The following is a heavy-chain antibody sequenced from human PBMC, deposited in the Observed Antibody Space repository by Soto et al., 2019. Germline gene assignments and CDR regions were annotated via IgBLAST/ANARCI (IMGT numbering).Heavy chain of an antibody. V-gene: IGHV3-15*01. CDR2: IKSKTDGGTT. Sequence: GGSLRLSCAASGFTFSNAWMSWVRQAPGKGLEWVGRIKSKTDGGTTDYAAPVKGRFTISRDDSKNTLYLQMNSLKTEDTAVYYCTTGGIVVVPAADYYCGMDVWGQGTTVTVSS. CDR1: GFTFSNAW. D-gene: IGHD2-2*01. CDR3: TTGGIVVVPAADYYCGMDV. J-gene: IGHJ6*02.